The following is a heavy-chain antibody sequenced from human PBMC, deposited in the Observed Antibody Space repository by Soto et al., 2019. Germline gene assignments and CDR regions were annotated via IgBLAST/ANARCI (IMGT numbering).Heavy chain of an antibody. Sequence: EVQLVESGGGLVQPGRSLRLSCAASGFTFDDYAMHWVRQAPGKGLEWVSGISWNSGSIGYADSVKGRFTISRDNAKNALYLQMNSLRADDTALYYCARGDQNFGDFVFDYWGRGTLVTVSS. D-gene: IGHD4-17*01. V-gene: IGHV3-9*01. CDR1: GFTFDDYA. CDR3: ARGDQNFGDFVFDY. J-gene: IGHJ4*02. CDR2: ISWNSGSI.